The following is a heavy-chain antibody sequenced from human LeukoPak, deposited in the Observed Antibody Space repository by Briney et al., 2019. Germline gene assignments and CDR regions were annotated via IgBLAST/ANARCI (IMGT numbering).Heavy chain of an antibody. CDR3: ARDYSSGSYFNDAFDI. CDR1: GGTFSSYA. J-gene: IGHJ3*02. CDR2: IIPIFGTA. D-gene: IGHD3-10*01. Sequence: SVKVSCKASGGTFSSYAISWVRQAPGQGLEWMGGIIPIFGTANYAQKFQGRVTITADESTSTAYMELSSLRSEDTAVYYCARDYSSGSYFNDAFDIWGQGTMVTVSS. V-gene: IGHV1-69*01.